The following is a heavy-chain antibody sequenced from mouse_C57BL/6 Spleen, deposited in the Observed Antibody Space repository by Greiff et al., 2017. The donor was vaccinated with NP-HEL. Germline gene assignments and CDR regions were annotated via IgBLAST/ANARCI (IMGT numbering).Heavy chain of an antibody. CDR2: IYPGDGDT. J-gene: IGHJ2*01. CDR1: GYAFSSYW. Sequence: VKLQESGAELVKPGASVKISCKASGYAFSSYWMNWVKQRPGKGLEWIGQIYPGDGDTNYNGKFKGKATLTADKSSSTAYMQLSSLTSEDSAVYFCAREEKKVTTYFDYWGQGTTLTVSS. D-gene: IGHD2-2*01. CDR3: AREEKKVTTYFDY. V-gene: IGHV1-80*01.